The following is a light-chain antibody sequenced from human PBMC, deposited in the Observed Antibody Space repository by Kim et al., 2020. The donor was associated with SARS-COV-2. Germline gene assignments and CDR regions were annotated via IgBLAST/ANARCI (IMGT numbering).Light chain of an antibody. J-gene: IGKJ5*01. Sequence: DIQMTQSPSSLSASVGDRVTITCQASQDIRDYLNWYQQKPGKAPKLLIFDASDLETGVPSRFSGSGFGTDFTFIISSLQPQDIATYYCQQVHDRPITFGQGTRLDIK. V-gene: IGKV1-33*01. CDR3: QQVHDRPIT. CDR1: QDIRDY. CDR2: DAS.